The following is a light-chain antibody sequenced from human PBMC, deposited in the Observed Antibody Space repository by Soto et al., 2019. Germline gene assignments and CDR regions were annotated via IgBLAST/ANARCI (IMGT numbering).Light chain of an antibody. CDR2: GAS. Sequence: EIVMMQSPGTLSVSPGERATLSCMASESVSGDLAWYQQKRGQAPRLLIYGASNRATGIPDRFSGSGSGTDFTLTISRLEPEDFAVYYCQQYNTSPRTFGQGTKVDIK. V-gene: IGKV3D-15*02. CDR1: ESVSGD. CDR3: QQYNTSPRT. J-gene: IGKJ1*01.